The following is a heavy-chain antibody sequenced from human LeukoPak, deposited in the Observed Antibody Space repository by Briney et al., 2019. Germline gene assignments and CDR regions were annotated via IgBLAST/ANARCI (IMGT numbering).Heavy chain of an antibody. Sequence: SETLSLTCAVSGGSISSNNWWIWVRQPPGKGLEWIGEIYHSGSTNYNPSLKSRVTISVDKSKNQFSLKLNSVTAADTAVYYCARAGKIKYSSSPFDYWAQGTLVTVSS. CDR2: IYHSGST. D-gene: IGHD6-6*01. CDR1: GGSISSNNW. J-gene: IGHJ4*02. V-gene: IGHV4-4*02. CDR3: ARAGKIKYSSSPFDY.